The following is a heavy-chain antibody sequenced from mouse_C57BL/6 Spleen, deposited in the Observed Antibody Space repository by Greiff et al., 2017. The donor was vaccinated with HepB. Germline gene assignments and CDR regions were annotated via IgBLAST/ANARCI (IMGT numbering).Heavy chain of an antibody. Sequence: EVQLVESGGGLVKPGGSLKLSCAASGFTFSDYGMHWVRQAPEKGLEWVAYISSGSSTIYYADTVKGRFTISRDNAKNTLFLQMTSLRSEDTAMYYCASRFSTTVVAEDYAMDYWGQGTSVTVSS. CDR1: GFTFSDYG. CDR3: ASRFSTTVVAEDYAMDY. CDR2: ISSGSSTI. V-gene: IGHV5-17*01. J-gene: IGHJ4*01. D-gene: IGHD1-1*01.